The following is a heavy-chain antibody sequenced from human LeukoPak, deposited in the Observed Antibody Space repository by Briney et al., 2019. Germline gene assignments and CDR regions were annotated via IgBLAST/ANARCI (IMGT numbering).Heavy chain of an antibody. V-gene: IGHV3-64*01. CDR1: GFTFSSYA. Sequence: GGSLRLSCAASGFTFSSYAMHWVRQAPGKGLEYVSAISSNGGSTYYANSVEGRFTISRDNSKNTLYLQMGSLRAEDMAVYYCAREKDLSDWNDPPHAFDIWGQGTMVTVSS. CDR3: AREKDLSDWNDPPHAFDI. CDR2: ISSNGGST. D-gene: IGHD1-1*01. J-gene: IGHJ3*02.